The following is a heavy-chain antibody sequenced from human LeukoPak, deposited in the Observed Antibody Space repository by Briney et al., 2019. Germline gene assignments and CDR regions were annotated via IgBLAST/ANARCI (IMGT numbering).Heavy chain of an antibody. CDR3: ASASSSWYDY. V-gene: IGHV3-33*01. CDR2: IWYDGSNK. D-gene: IGHD6-13*01. J-gene: IGHJ4*02. Sequence: PGRSLRLSCAASGFTFSSYGMQWVRQAPGKGREWVAVIWYDGSNKYYADSVKGRFTIYRDNSKNTLYLQMNSLRAEDTAVYYCASASSSWYDYWGQGTLVTVSS. CDR1: GFTFSSYG.